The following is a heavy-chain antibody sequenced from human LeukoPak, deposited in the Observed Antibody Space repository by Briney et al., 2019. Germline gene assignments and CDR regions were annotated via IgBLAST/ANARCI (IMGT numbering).Heavy chain of an antibody. D-gene: IGHD3-22*01. V-gene: IGHV3-23*01. CDR1: GFTFSSYA. CDR3: ARGSGYLETFDY. J-gene: IGHJ4*02. Sequence: GGSLRLSCAASGFTFSSYAMSWVRQAPGKGLEWVSAISGSGGSTYYADSVKGRFTISRDNSRNTLYLQMNSLRAEDTAVYYCARGSGYLETFDYWGQGTLVTVSS. CDR2: ISGSGGST.